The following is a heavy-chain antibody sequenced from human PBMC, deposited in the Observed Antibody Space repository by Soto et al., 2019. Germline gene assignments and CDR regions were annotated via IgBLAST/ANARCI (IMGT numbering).Heavy chain of an antibody. CDR2: INPNSGGT. V-gene: IGHV1-2*04. CDR3: ATSVAPMGAFDI. CDR1: GYTFTGYY. J-gene: IGHJ3*02. D-gene: IGHD6-19*01. Sequence: QVQLVQSGAEVKKPGASVKVSCKASGYTFTGYYMHWVRQAPGQGLEWMGWINPNSGGTHYAQKFQGWVTMTRDTSISTAYMELSMLRSDDTAVYYCATSVAPMGAFDIWGQGTMVPVSS.